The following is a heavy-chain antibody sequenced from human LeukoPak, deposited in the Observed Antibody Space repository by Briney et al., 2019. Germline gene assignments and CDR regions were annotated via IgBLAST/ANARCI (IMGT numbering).Heavy chain of an antibody. V-gene: IGHV4-34*01. Sequence: SETLSLTCAVYGGSFSGYYWSWIRQPPGKGLEWIGEINHSGSTNYNPSLKSRVTISVGTSKNQFSLKLSSVTAADTAVYYCARGLNYYDSSGYSPTYGDYWGQGTLVTVSS. CDR2: INHSGST. CDR3: ARGLNYYDSSGYSPTYGDY. D-gene: IGHD3-22*01. J-gene: IGHJ4*02. CDR1: GGSFSGYY.